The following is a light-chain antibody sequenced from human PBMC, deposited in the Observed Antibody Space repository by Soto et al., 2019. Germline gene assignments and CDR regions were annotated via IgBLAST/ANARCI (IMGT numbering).Light chain of an antibody. J-gene: IGKJ4*01. CDR2: DAS. CDR3: QQRSNWPG. V-gene: IGKV3-11*01. CDR1: QSVSGH. Sequence: ENVLTQSPATLSLSPGETATLSCRASQSVSGHLAWYQQQPGQAPRLLIYDASNRATGIPARFSGSGSRTDVTLTISNLEPEDCAVYYCQQRSNWPGFGGGTKVEIK.